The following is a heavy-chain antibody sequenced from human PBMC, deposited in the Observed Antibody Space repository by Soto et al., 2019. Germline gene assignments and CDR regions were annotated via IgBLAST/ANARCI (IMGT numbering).Heavy chain of an antibody. J-gene: IGHJ4*02. Sequence: GGSLRLSCAASGFTFSSYWMSWVRQAPGKWLEWVANIKQDGSEKYYVDSVKGRFTISRDNAKNSLYLQMNSLRAEDTAVYYCARPSITMIVVVITFPDYLPQVXLVTVSS. CDR1: GFTFSSYW. V-gene: IGHV3-7*03. CDR2: IKQDGSEK. CDR3: ARPSITMIVVVITFPDY. D-gene: IGHD3-22*01.